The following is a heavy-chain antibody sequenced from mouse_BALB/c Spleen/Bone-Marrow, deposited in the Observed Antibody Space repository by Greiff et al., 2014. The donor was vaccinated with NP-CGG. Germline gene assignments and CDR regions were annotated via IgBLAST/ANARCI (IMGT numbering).Heavy chain of an antibody. Sequence: VQLQQSGPDLVKPSQSLSLTCTVTDYSITSGYSWHWIRQFPGNKLEWMGYIHYSGNTNYNPSLESRISITRDTSKNQFFLQSKSVTHEDTATYFCARRGGNYGGPYYFDYWGQGTTLTVSS. D-gene: IGHD2-1*01. CDR3: ARRGGNYGGPYYFDY. CDR2: IHYSGNT. V-gene: IGHV3-1*02. J-gene: IGHJ2*01. CDR1: DYSITSGYS.